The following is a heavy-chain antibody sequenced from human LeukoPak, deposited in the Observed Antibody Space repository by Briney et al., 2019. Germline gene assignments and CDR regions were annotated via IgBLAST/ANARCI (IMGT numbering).Heavy chain of an antibody. J-gene: IGHJ4*02. Sequence: GGSLRLSCTASGFTFGDYAMSWVRQAPGKGLEWVGFIRSKAYGGTTEYAASVKGRFTISRDDSKSIAYLQMNSLKTEDTAVYYCTRGRGSYYFDYWGQGTLVTGSS. D-gene: IGHD1-26*01. CDR2: IRSKAYGGTT. CDR1: GFTFGDYA. CDR3: TRGRGSYYFDY. V-gene: IGHV3-49*04.